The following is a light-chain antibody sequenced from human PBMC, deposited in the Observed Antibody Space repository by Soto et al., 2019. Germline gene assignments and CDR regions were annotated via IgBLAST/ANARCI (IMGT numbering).Light chain of an antibody. Sequence: ASRGVGVISGGRMCQGISSYLAWYQQKPGKAPELLIYAASTLQSGVPSRFSGSGSGTDFTLSLRSLQSEDSVPYDCEEHYSYSRRVAQGTKVDIK. V-gene: IGKV1D-8*04. J-gene: IGKJ1*01. CDR2: AAS. CDR3: EEHYSYSRR. CDR1: QGISSY.